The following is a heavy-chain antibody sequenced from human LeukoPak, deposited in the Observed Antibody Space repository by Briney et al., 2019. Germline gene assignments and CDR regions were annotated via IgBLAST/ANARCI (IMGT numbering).Heavy chain of an antibody. CDR1: GLVFRNYA. CDR2: ISYDGNKE. CDR3: ATSYDYRGHTDY. J-gene: IGHJ4*02. V-gene: IGHV3-30*09. D-gene: IGHD3-16*01. Sequence: PGGSLRLSCAASGLVFRNYAMNWVRQAPGKGLEWVAVISYDGNKEYYAGSVKGRFAISRDNSKNTLYLQMNSLRIEDTAVYYCATSYDYRGHTDYWGQGTLVTVSS.